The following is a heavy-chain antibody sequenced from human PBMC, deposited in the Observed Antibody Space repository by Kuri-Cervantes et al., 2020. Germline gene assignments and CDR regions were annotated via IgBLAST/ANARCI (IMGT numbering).Heavy chain of an antibody. D-gene: IGHD4-23*01. CDR1: GFTFSSYG. Sequence: GESLKISCAASGFTFSSYGMHGVRQAPGKGLEWVAVIWYDGSNKYYADSVKGRFTISRDNSKNTLYLQMNSLRAEDTAVYYCAKDSYGGIHPDAFDIWGQGTMVTVSS. V-gene: IGHV3-30*02. J-gene: IGHJ3*02. CDR3: AKDSYGGIHPDAFDI. CDR2: IWYDGSNK.